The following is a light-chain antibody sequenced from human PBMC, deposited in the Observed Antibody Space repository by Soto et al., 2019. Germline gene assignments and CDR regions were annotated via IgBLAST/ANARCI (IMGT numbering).Light chain of an antibody. CDR2: GAS. J-gene: IGKJ4*01. Sequence: EILMTQSPATLSVSPGERATLSCRASQSVTSNLAWYQQKPGQAPRVLIYGASTRATGIPARFSGGGSGTEFTLTISSLQSEDFAVYFCQQYNNWPLTFGGGTKVEIK. CDR1: QSVTSN. CDR3: QQYNNWPLT. V-gene: IGKV3-15*01.